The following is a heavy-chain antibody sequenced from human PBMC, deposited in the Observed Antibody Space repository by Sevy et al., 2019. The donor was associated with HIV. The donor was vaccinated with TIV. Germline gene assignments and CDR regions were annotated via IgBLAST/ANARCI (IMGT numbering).Heavy chain of an antibody. J-gene: IGHJ6*03. D-gene: IGHD4-17*01. CDR2: IYTSGST. CDR1: GGSISSYY. V-gene: IGHV4-4*07. CDR3: ARDDDYGEHYYMDV. Sequence: SETLSLTCTVSGGSISSYYWSWIRQPAGKGLEWIGRIYTSGSTNYIPSLKSRVTMSVDTSKNQFSLKLSSVTAADTAVYYCARDDDYGEHYYMDVWGKGTTVTVSS.